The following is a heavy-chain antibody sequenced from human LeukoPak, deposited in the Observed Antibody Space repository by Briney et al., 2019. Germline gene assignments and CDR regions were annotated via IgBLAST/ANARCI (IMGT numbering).Heavy chain of an antibody. J-gene: IGHJ5*02. Sequence: ASVKVSCKASGYTFTSYGISWVRQAPGQGLEWMGWISAYNGNTNYAQKFQGRVTMTRDTSISTAYMELSRLRSDDTAVYYCAGMYYYDSSGYYWNWFDPWGQGTLVTVSS. CDR3: AGMYYYDSSGYYWNWFDP. V-gene: IGHV1-18*01. CDR2: ISAYNGNT. CDR1: GYTFTSYG. D-gene: IGHD3-22*01.